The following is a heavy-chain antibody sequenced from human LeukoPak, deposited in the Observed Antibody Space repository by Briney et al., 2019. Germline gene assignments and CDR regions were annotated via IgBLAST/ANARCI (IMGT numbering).Heavy chain of an antibody. D-gene: IGHD5-12*01. V-gene: IGHV3-23*01. CDR2: ISGSGGST. CDR1: GFTFSSYA. J-gene: IGHJ1*01. CDR3: AEEPRDIVATISRVELRSEDAEYFQH. Sequence: GGSLRLSCAASGFTFSSYAMSWVRQAPGKGLEWVSAISGSGGSTYYAESVKGRFTISRDNSKNTLYLQMNSLRAEDTAVYYCAEEPRDIVATISRVELRSEDAEYFQHWGQGTLVTVSS.